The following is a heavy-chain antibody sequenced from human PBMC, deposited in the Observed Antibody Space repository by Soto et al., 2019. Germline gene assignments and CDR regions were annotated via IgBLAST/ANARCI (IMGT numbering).Heavy chain of an antibody. CDR2: INPNSGGT. Sequence: GASVKVSCKASGYTFTGYYMHWVRQAPGQGLEWMGWINPNSGGTNYAQKFQGWVTMTRDTSISTAYMELSRLRSDDTAVYYCARGLAAAGTAPAVDYWGQGTLVTVSS. CDR1: GYTFTGYY. D-gene: IGHD6-13*01. V-gene: IGHV1-2*04. CDR3: ARGLAAAGTAPAVDY. J-gene: IGHJ4*02.